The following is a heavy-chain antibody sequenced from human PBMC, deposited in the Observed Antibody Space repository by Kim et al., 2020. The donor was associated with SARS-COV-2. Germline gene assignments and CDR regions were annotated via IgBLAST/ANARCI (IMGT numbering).Heavy chain of an antibody. J-gene: IGHJ3*02. V-gene: IGHV3-9*01. CDR1: GFTFDDYA. CDR2: ISWNSGSI. D-gene: IGHD3-10*01. CDR3: AKDKYYGSGSYSSDAFDI. Sequence: GGSLRLSCAASGFTFDDYAMHWVRQAPGKGLEWVSGISWNSGSIGYADSVKGRFTISRDNAKNSLYLQMNSLRAEDTALYYCAKDKYYGSGSYSSDAFDIWGQGTTVTVSS.